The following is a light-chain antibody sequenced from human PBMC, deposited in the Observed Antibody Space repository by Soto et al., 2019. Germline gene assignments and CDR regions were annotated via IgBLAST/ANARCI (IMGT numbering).Light chain of an antibody. J-gene: IGKJ4*01. V-gene: IGKV1-39*01. Sequence: DIQMTQSPSSLSASVGDRVTITCRASQSISSYLNWYQQKPGKAPNLLIYASSSFQTGVPSRFSGSGSGTDSTLTISSLQPEDFATYYCQQSYSAPPTFGGGTKVDIK. CDR3: QQSYSAPPT. CDR1: QSISSY. CDR2: ASS.